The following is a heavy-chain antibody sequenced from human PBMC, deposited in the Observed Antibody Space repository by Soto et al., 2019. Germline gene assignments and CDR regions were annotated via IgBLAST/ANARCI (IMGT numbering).Heavy chain of an antibody. V-gene: IGHV3-15*07. J-gene: IGHJ4*02. CDR1: GFTFSNAW. CDR3: TTIPDYDFWSGYWTFDY. CDR2: IKSKTDGGTN. D-gene: IGHD3-3*01. Sequence: GGSLRLSCAASGFTFSNAWMNWVRQAPGKGLEWVGRIKSKTDGGTNDYAAPVKGRFTISRDDSKNTLYLQMNSLKTADTAVYYCTTIPDYDFWSGYWTFDYWGQGTLVTVSS.